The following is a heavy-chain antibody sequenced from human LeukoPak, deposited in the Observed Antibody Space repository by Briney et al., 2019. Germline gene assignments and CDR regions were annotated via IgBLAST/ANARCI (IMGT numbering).Heavy chain of an antibody. CDR1: GFTVSNYD. D-gene: IGHD4-23*01. CDR2: IRFDGSNK. V-gene: IGHV3-30*02. J-gene: IGHJ4*02. CDR3: AKFYGDKAY. Sequence: GGSLRLSCAASGFTVSNYDIHWVRQAPGKGLEWLAFIRFDGSNKYYADSVKGRFTISRDNSKNTLYLQMNSLRAEDTAVYYCAKFYGDKAYWGQGTLVTVSS.